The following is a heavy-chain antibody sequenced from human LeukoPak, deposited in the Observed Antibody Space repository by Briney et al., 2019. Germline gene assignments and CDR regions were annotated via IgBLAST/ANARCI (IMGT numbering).Heavy chain of an antibody. D-gene: IGHD2-8*01. Sequence: GGSLRLSCAGSGFTFRSYAMSWVRQAPGKGLEWVSAISGSGGSTYYADSVKGRFTISRDNSKNTLYLQMNSLRAEGTAVYYCAKDIRVSRQYYFDYWGQGTLVTVSS. CDR2: ISGSGGST. CDR1: GFTFRSYA. CDR3: AKDIRVSRQYYFDY. V-gene: IGHV3-23*01. J-gene: IGHJ4*02.